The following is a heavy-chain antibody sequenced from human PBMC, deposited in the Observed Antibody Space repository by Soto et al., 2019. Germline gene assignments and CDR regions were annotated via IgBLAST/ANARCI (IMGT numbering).Heavy chain of an antibody. J-gene: IGHJ6*02. V-gene: IGHV4-39*02. CDR1: GGSISSSSYY. Sequence: SETLSLTCTVSGGSISSSSYYWGWIRQPPGKGLEWIGSIYYSGSTYYNSSLKSRVTISVDTSKNQFSLKLSSVTAADTAVYYCAREAMTGRPYHGMDVWGQGTTVTVSS. CDR2: IYYSGST. D-gene: IGHD3-9*01. CDR3: AREAMTGRPYHGMDV.